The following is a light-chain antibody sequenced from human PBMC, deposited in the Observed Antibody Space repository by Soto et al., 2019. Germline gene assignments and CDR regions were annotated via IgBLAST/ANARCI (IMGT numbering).Light chain of an antibody. V-gene: IGKV1-39*01. CDR1: QSISSS. CDR3: QQRSNWPPTWT. J-gene: IGKJ1*01. CDR2: AAS. Sequence: DIEMTQSPSSLSASVGETITITCRASQSISSSLNWFQHSPGQPPKLLLFAASNLHAGVPPRFSGSGSGTSFSLTISSLEPDDFAVYYCQQRSNWPPTWTFGPGTRWISN.